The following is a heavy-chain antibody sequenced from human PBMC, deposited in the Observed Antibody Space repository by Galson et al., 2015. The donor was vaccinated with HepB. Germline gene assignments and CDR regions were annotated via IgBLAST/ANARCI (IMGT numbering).Heavy chain of an antibody. Sequence: SVKVSCKASGGTFNNYAITWVRQAPGQGLEWMGEIFPIFNTTKYAENFHVRVTITADESTNTAYMKLSSLRSDDTAVYYCARRLVTQTDKDYFDPWGQGTLVTVSS. D-gene: IGHD4-11*01. CDR1: GGTFNNYA. CDR3: ARRLVTQTDKDYFDP. J-gene: IGHJ5*02. V-gene: IGHV1-69*13. CDR2: IFPIFNTT.